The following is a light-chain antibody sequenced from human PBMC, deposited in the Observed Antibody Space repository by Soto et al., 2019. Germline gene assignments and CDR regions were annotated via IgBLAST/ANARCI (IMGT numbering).Light chain of an antibody. CDR1: QSVSGSD. CDR2: GVS. CDR3: HQYGISPPP. V-gene: IGKV3-20*01. J-gene: IGKJ1*01. Sequence: FVLSQSPMTLSLSTGERATLSCRASQSVSGSDLAWYQQKPGQAPRLLISGVSNRATGTPDRFSGSGSGTDFTLTISSLEPEDFAVFYCHQYGISPPPFGPGTKVDIK.